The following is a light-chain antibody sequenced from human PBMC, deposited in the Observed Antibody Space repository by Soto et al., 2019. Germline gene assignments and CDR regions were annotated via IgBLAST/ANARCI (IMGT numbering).Light chain of an antibody. CDR1: QSINNW. V-gene: IGKV1-39*01. CDR2: GAF. Sequence: DIQMTQSPSSLSASVGDRVTITCRTSQSINNWLNWYQQKPGKAPKLLIYGAFNLHGGVPSRFSGSGAGTDFTLTINSLQPEDFAAYYCQQSYRPPWTFGQGTKVEIK. CDR3: QQSYRPPWT. J-gene: IGKJ1*01.